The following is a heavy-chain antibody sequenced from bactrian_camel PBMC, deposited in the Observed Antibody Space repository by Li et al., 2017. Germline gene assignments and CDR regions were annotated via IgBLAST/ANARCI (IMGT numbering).Heavy chain of an antibody. D-gene: IGHD2*01. V-gene: IGHV3S53*01. CDR1: GHIDSSYC. CDR3: AAGRLRNGYCYSLLNRMAYNN. J-gene: IGHJ4*01. CDR2: IVSDGRT. Sequence: HVQLVESGGGSVQEGGSLTLSCTPSGHIDSSYCMGWLRQVSGKRREGVASIVSDGRTKYAESVEGRFTISKDNAKNTLYLQMDSLNPEDTGIYYCAAGRLRNGYCYSLLNRMAYNNWGQGTQVTVS.